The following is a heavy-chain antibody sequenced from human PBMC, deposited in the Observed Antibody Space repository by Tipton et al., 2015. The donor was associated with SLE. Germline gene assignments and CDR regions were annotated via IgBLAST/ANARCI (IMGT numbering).Heavy chain of an antibody. CDR1: DGSISTDGYF. J-gene: IGHJ4*02. CDR3: ARESASTGHFDF. V-gene: IGHV4-31*03. CDR2: IYYSGSP. D-gene: IGHD2-8*02. Sequence: TLSLTCTVSDGSISTDGYFWSWIRRRPGTGLEWIGYIYYSGSPDYSPSLESRITLSVDTSENQFSLNLRSVTVADTAVYYCARESASTGHFDFWGQGTLVTVSS.